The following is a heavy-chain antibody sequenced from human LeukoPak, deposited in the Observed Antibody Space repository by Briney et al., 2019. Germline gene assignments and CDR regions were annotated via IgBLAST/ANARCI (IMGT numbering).Heavy chain of an antibody. J-gene: IGHJ4*02. CDR3: GRGLYGSGRRSLMAH. D-gene: IGHD3-10*01. CDR1: GFPFHNYW. CDR2: IDQDETEK. Sequence: GGSLRLSCATSGFPFHNYWMTWVSQAPGRGLEWLANIDQDETEKNYVDSVKGRFTISRDNAEKSLYLRMTSLRVEDTAIYYCGRGLYGSGRRSLMAHWGPGTLVTVSS. V-gene: IGHV3-7*03.